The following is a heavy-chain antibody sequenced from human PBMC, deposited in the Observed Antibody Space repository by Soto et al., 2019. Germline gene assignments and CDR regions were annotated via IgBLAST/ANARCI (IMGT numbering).Heavy chain of an antibody. V-gene: IGHV3-23*01. CDR2: ISASGDNT. D-gene: IGHD4-17*01. J-gene: IGHJ4*02. CDR1: GFTFRNNV. CDR3: SKDCGDSLLVDC. Sequence: GGSLRLSCAASGFTFRNNVMSWIRQAPGKGLEWVSTISASGDNTHHADSVKGRFTISRDNSKSTLFLQMNSLRAEDTAIYYCSKDCGDSLLVDCWGQGTLVTVSS.